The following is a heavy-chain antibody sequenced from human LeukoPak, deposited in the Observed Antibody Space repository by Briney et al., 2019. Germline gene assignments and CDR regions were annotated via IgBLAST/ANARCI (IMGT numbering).Heavy chain of an antibody. CDR3: ASVNSSGWYEIYFDY. D-gene: IGHD6-19*01. CDR1: GFTFSGYR. V-gene: IGHV3-74*01. Sequence: GSLRLSCAASGFTFSGYRMHWVRQAPGKGLVWVSCTESDGSTTRYADSVKGRFTISRDNSKNTLYLQMNSLRAEDTAVYYCASVNSSGWYEIYFDYWGQGTLVTVSS. J-gene: IGHJ4*02. CDR2: TESDGSTT.